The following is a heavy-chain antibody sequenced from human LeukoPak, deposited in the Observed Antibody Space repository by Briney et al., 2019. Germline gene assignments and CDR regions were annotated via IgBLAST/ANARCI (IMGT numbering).Heavy chain of an antibody. CDR1: GGSFSGYY. D-gene: IGHD3-16*02. V-gene: IGHV4-34*01. CDR3: ARAYDYVWGSYRTAEYFQH. J-gene: IGHJ1*01. Sequence: SETLSLTCAVYGGSFSGYYWGWIRQPPGKGLEWIGEINHSGSTNYNPSLKSRVTISVDTSKNQFSLKLSSVTAADTAVYYCARAYDYVWGSYRTAEYFQHWGQGTLVAVSP. CDR2: INHSGST.